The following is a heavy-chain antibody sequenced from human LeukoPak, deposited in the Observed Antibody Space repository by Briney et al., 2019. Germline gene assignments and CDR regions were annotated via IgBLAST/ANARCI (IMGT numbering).Heavy chain of an antibody. CDR2: ISGSGGST. V-gene: IGHV3-23*01. CDR1: GFTFSSYA. D-gene: IGHD2-2*02. CDR3: AKDGGVGYCSSTSCYTIDY. J-gene: IGHJ4*02. Sequence: PGGSLRLSCAAPGFTFSSYAMSWVRQAPGKGLEWVSAISGSGGSTYYADSVKGRFTISRDNSKNTLYLQMNSLRAEDTAVYYCAKDGGVGYCSSTSCYTIDYWGQGTLVTVSS.